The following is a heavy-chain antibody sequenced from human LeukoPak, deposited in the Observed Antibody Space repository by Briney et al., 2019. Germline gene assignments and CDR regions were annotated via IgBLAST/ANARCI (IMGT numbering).Heavy chain of an antibody. CDR3: SGSFLGY. CDR2: IKRNTDGGTT. Sequence: GGSLRLSCAVSGFTVSNTWMSCVRQPPGKGLEWVGRIKRNTDGGTTDYAAPAKGRFTISRDDSKNTVYLQMNSLTTDDTTVYYCSGSFLGYWGQGTLVTVSS. V-gene: IGHV3-15*01. D-gene: IGHD1-26*01. CDR1: GFTVSNTW. J-gene: IGHJ4*02.